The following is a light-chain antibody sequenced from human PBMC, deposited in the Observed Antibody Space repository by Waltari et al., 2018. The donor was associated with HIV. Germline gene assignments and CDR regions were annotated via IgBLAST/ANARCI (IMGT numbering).Light chain of an antibody. Sequence: QSALTPPRSVSGSPGQSVTISCTGTSRYVGAYNYVSWYQQHPGKAPKLMIYDVSKRPSGVPDRFSGSKSGNTASLTISGLQAEDEADYYCCSYAGSYTLRVFGGGTKLTVL. CDR2: DVS. J-gene: IGLJ2*01. CDR1: SRYVGAYNY. V-gene: IGLV2-11*01. CDR3: CSYAGSYTLRV.